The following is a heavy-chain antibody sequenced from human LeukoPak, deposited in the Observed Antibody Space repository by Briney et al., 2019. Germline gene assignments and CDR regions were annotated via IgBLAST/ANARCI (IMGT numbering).Heavy chain of an antibody. D-gene: IGHD3-22*01. CDR3: ARSRGYYDSSGTKYYFDY. CDR1: GGSINSYY. J-gene: IGHJ4*02. Sequence: PSETLSLTCTVSGGSINSYYWSWIRQPPGKGLEWIGYIYDSGSTNYNPSLKSRVTISVDTSKNQFSLKLSSVTAADTAVYYCARSRGYYDSSGTKYYFDYWGQGTLVTVSS. CDR2: IYDSGST. V-gene: IGHV4-59*01.